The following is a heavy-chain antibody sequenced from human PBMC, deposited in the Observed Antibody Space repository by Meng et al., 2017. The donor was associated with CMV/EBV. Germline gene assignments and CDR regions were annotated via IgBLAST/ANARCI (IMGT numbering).Heavy chain of an antibody. Sequence: QEVGSGCVNPYHASSLPFMYQGGSLRSGDSDWSWIGQPPGKGLEWIGYIYYSGRTYYNPSLKSRVTRSVDTSKNQFSLKLSSVTAADTAVYYCAREGDNPFDYWGQGTLVTVSS. J-gene: IGHJ4*02. CDR3: AREGDNPFDY. V-gene: IGHV4-30-4*08. CDR1: GGSLRSGDSD. D-gene: IGHD2-21*02. CDR2: IYYSGRT.